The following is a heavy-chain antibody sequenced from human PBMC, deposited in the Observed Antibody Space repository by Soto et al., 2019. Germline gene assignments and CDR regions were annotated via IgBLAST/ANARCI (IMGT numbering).Heavy chain of an antibody. J-gene: IGHJ5*02. CDR3: ARGAMFWFDP. V-gene: IGHV4-59*01. D-gene: IGHD3-10*02. CDR1: GGSLGGYN. Sequence: QVQLQESGPGLVKPSETLSLTCSVAGGSLGGYNWGWIRQSPGKGLEWIAYIYDSGTTIYNPSLKSRATISVDTSKNQFSLNLTSVTAADTAVYYCARGAMFWFDPWGQGTLVSVSS. CDR2: IYDSGTT.